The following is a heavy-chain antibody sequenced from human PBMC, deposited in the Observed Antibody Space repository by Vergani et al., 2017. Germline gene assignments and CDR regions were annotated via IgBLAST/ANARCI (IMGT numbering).Heavy chain of an antibody. Sequence: QVQLQESGPGLVKPSQTLSLTCTVSGGSISSGSYYWSWIRQPAGKGLEWIGRIYTSGSTNYNPSLKSRVTISVDTSKNQFSLKLSSVTAADTAVYYCAKDFEQLGIDYWGQGTLVTVSS. D-gene: IGHD6-13*01. J-gene: IGHJ4*02. CDR3: AKDFEQLGIDY. V-gene: IGHV4-61*02. CDR2: IYTSGST. CDR1: GGSISSGSYY.